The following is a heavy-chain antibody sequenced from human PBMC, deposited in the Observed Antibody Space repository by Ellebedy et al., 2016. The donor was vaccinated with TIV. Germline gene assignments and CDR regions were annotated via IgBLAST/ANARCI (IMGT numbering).Heavy chain of an antibody. CDR1: GYRFDSYW. D-gene: IGHD4-17*01. CDR2: IYPGDSDT. CDR3: ARHASPRQYGPLDP. V-gene: IGHV5-51*01. J-gene: IGHJ5*02. Sequence: GESLKISXKASGYRFDSYWIAWVRQMPGKGLEWVGIIYPGDSDTRYSPSFQGHVTISVDKSLSTAYLQWSSLKASDNAFYYCARHASPRQYGPLDPWGQGTLVTVSS.